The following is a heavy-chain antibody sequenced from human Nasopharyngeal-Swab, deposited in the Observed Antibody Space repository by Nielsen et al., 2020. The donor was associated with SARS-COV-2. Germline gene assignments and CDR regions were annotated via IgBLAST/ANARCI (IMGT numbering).Heavy chain of an antibody. Sequence: GESLKISCEASGFTFSTYAMSWVRQAPGRRLEWFSGIINSGGSTEYADSVKGRFTISRDNSRNTLFLQMNRLRAEDTAVYYCAKAHGNSWYSSLDYWGQGTLVTVSS. CDR3: AKAHGNSWYSSLDY. CDR2: IINSGGST. J-gene: IGHJ4*02. V-gene: IGHV3-23*01. D-gene: IGHD6-13*01. CDR1: GFTFSTYA.